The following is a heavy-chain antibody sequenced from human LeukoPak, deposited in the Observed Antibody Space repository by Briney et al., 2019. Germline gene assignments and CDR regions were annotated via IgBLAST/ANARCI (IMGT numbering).Heavy chain of an antibody. J-gene: IGHJ4*02. D-gene: IGHD6-13*01. CDR2: MNPNSGNT. CDR3: ARPGIAAAGTMDY. Sequence: ASVRVSCKASGYTFTSYDINWVRQATGQGLEWMGWMNPNSGNTGYAQEFQGRVTITRNTSISTAYMELSSLRSEDTAVYYCARPGIAAAGTMDYWGQGTLVTVSS. V-gene: IGHV1-8*01. CDR1: GYTFTSYD.